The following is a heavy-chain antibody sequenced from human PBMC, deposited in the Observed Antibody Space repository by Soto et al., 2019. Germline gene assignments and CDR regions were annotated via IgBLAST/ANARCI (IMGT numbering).Heavy chain of an antibody. D-gene: IGHD3-22*01. CDR2: IFSNDEK. CDR1: GFSLSNARMG. J-gene: IGHJ4*02. Sequence: QVTLKESGPVLVKPTETLTLTCTVSGFSLSNARMGVSWIRQPPGKALEWLAHIFSNDEKSYSTSLKSRLTISKDTSKSQVVLTMTNMDPVDTATYYCARRYDSSGYYPLQRYYFDYWGQGTLVTVSS. CDR3: ARRYDSSGYYPLQRYYFDY. V-gene: IGHV2-26*01.